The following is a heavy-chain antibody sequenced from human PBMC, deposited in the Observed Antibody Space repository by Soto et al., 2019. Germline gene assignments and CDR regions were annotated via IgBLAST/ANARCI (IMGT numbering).Heavy chain of an antibody. Sequence: QMQLQESGPGVVKPSETLSLTCTVSGAPISVFYWTWIRQAPGKGLEWIGYLYYTGNTNYNPSLKSRDAMSMDTSKKHFYLTLTSATAADTAMYFCARGGSEGGLDIWGQGTTVTVSS. J-gene: IGHJ6*02. CDR2: LYYTGNT. D-gene: IGHD3-10*01. CDR3: ARGGSEGGLDI. CDR1: GAPISVFY. V-gene: IGHV4-59*01.